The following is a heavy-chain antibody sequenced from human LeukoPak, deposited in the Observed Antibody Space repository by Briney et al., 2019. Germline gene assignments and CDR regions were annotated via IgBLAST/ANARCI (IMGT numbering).Heavy chain of an antibody. D-gene: IGHD5-18*01. J-gene: IGHJ4*02. CDR2: IYYSGST. CDR3: ARDKQPGDY. Sequence: PSETLSLTCTVSGSSISSYYWGWIRQPPGKGLEWIGYIYYSGSTTHNPSLKSRVTISVDTPKNQFSLKLSSVTAADTAVYYCARDKQPGDYWGQGTLITVSS. V-gene: IGHV4-59*01. CDR1: GSSISSYY.